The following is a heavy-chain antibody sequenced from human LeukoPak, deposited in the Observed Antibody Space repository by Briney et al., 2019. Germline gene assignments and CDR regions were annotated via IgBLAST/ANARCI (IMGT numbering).Heavy chain of an antibody. CDR1: GYTFTSYG. J-gene: IGHJ4*02. CDR2: ISPYNGNT. V-gene: IGHV1-18*01. Sequence: ASVKVSCKASGYTFTSYGISWVRQAPGQGLEWVGWISPYNGNTNYAQKVQGRVTMTTDTSTSTAYVELKSLRSDDTAVYYCARTYYASGSYYTFWGQGTLVTVSS. CDR3: ARTYYASGSYYTF. D-gene: IGHD3-10*01.